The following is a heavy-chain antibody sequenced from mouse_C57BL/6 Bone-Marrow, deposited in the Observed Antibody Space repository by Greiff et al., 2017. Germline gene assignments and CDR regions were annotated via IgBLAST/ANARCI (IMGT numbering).Heavy chain of an antibody. D-gene: IGHD3-2*02. CDR3: AQRQLRLRD. J-gene: IGHJ3*01. CDR1: GFSLTSYG. CDR2: IWSGGST. V-gene: IGHV2-2*01. Sequence: VMLVESGPGLVQPSQSLSITCTVSGFSLTSYGVHWVRQSPGKGLEWLGVIWSGGSTDYNAAFISRLSISKDNSTSQVFFKMNSLQADDTAIYYCAQRQLRLRDWGQGTLVTVSA.